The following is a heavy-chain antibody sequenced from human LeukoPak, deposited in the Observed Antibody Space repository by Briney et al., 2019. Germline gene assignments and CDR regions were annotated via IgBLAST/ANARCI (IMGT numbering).Heavy chain of an antibody. D-gene: IGHD1-26*01. J-gene: IGHJ4*02. CDR3: AKDLAGSGSYSFDY. Sequence: QPGRSLRLSCAASGFTFSSYGMHWVRQAPGKGLEWVAVIWYDGSNKYYADSVKGRFTISRDNSKNTLYLQMNSLRAEDTAVYYCAKDLAGSGSYSFDYWGQGTLVTVSS. CDR2: IWYDGSNK. CDR1: GFTFSSYG. V-gene: IGHV3-33*06.